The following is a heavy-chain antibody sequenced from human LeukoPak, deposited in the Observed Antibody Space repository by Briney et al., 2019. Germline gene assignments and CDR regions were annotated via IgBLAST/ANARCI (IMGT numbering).Heavy chain of an antibody. D-gene: IGHD4-11*01. J-gene: IGHJ5*02. Sequence: ASVKVSCKASGYTFTSYGISWVRQAPGQGLEWMGWISVHNGNTNYAQKVQGRVTMTTDTSTSTVYMELRSLRAEDTAVYYCAKGEGYVDYSNFYNWFDPWGQGTLVTVSS. CDR3: AKGEGYVDYSNFYNWFDP. V-gene: IGHV1-18*04. CDR1: GYTFTSYG. CDR2: ISVHNGNT.